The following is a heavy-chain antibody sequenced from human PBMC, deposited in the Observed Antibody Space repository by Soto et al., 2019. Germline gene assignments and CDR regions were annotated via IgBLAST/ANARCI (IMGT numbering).Heavy chain of an antibody. J-gene: IGHJ4*02. D-gene: IGHD6-19*01. V-gene: IGHV4-4*07. CDR2: IYTSGST. CDR3: ARDSAFGWYTYYFDY. Sequence: SETLSLTCTVSGGSISSYYWSWIRQPAGKGLEWIGRIYTSGSTNYNPSLKSRVTMSVDTSKNQFSLKLSSVNAADTAVYYCARDSAFGWYTYYFDYWGQGTLVTVSS. CDR1: GGSISSYY.